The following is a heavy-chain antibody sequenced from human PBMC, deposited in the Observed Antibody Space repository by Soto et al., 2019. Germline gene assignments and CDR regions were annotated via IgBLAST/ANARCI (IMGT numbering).Heavy chain of an antibody. CDR1: GYTFSSYS. D-gene: IGHD2-2*01. CDR2: ISAYKGNT. J-gene: IGHJ4*02. Sequence: QVQLVQSGAEVKKPGASVKVSCKASGYTFSSYSISWVRQAPGQGLEWMGWISAYKGNTKDAQKLQGRVTLTTDTSTRTAYMKLRSLRSDDTAVYFCARDMTDPDQIVVVPAAFDYWGQGTLVTVSS. CDR3: ARDMTDPDQIVVVPAAFDY. V-gene: IGHV1-18*04.